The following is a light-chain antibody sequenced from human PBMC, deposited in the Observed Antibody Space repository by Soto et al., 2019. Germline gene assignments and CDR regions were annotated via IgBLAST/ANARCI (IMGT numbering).Light chain of an antibody. V-gene: IGLV2-11*01. CDR1: SSDVGGYNY. J-gene: IGLJ1*01. CDR3: CSYAGSYTLWV. Sequence: QSALTQPRSVSGSPGQSVTISCTGTSSDVGGYNYVFWYQQHPGKAPKLMIYDVSKRPSGVPDRFSGSKSGNTASLTISGLQAEDEADYYCCSYAGSYTLWVFGTGTKLTVL. CDR2: DVS.